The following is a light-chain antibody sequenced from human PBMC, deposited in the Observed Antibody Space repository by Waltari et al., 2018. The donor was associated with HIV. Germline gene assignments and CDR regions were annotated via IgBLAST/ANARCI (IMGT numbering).Light chain of an antibody. CDR1: QRLSNY. Sequence: EIVLSKSPASLSLPPVESATLSCRASQRLSNYLAWYQQKPGQAPRLLIYDASTRFTGLPARFRGSGSGTDITLTSSSLDPGDFANYYCQHRGDWYTFGQGTKLEI. V-gene: IGKV3-11*01. J-gene: IGKJ2*01. CDR2: DAS. CDR3: QHRGDWYT.